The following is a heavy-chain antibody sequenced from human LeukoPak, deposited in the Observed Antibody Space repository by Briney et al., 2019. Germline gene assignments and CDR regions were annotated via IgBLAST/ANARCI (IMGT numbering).Heavy chain of an antibody. CDR2: IYTSGST. CDR1: GGSISSYY. J-gene: IGHJ5*02. CDR3: AREGGLVRGLSGWFDP. Sequence: SETLSLTCTVSGGSISSYYLSGIRQPAGKGLEGIGRIYTSGSTNYNPSLKSRGTMSVDTSKNQFSLKLSSATAADTAVYYCAREGGLVRGLSGWFDPWGQGTLVTVSS. D-gene: IGHD3-10*01. V-gene: IGHV4-4*07.